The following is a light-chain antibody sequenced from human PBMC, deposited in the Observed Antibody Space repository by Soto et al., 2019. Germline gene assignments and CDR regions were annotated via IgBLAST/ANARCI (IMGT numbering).Light chain of an antibody. CDR3: QQRQNWPPLT. V-gene: IGKV3-11*01. J-gene: IGKJ4*01. CDR2: DAS. CDR1: QSISIY. Sequence: VLTQSPATLSLSPGERATLSCRASQSISIYLAWYQHKPGQAPRLLIYDASTRATGIPGRFSGSGSGTDFTLTISSLQPEGVAVYYCQQRQNWPPLTFGGGTQVEIK.